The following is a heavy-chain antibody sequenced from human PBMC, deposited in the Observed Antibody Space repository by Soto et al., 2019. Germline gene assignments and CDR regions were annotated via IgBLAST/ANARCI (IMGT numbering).Heavy chain of an antibody. D-gene: IGHD5-12*01. CDR1: GESFSGYY. Sequence: QVQLQQWGAGLLNPSETLSLTCAVYGESFSGYYWSWIRQPPGKGLEWIGEINHSGSTTYNPSLKSRVTMSVDTSTNQFSLKLSSVTAADTAMYYCAGNIVATISSFDYWGQGTLVTVSS. CDR2: INHSGST. J-gene: IGHJ4*02. V-gene: IGHV4-34*02. CDR3: AGNIVATISSFDY.